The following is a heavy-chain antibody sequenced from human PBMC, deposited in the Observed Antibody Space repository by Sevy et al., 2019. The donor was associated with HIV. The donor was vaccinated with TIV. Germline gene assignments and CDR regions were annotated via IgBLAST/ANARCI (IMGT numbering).Heavy chain of an antibody. D-gene: IGHD1-26*01. V-gene: IGHV1-18*01. CDR2: ISAYNGNT. CDR1: GYTFTSYG. J-gene: IGHJ4*02. Sequence: ASVKVSCKASGYTFTSYGISWVRQAPGQGLEWMGWISAYNGNTNYAQKLQVRVTMTTDTSTSTAYMELRSLRSDDTAVYYCARGVLEMATTEEGSCFYYWGQGTLVTVSS. CDR3: ARGVLEMATTEEGSCFYY.